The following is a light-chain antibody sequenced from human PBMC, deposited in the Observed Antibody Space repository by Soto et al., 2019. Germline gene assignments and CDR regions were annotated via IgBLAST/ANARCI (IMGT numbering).Light chain of an antibody. V-gene: IGKV1-5*01. CDR2: DAS. J-gene: IGKJ2*01. CDR1: QSVSFW. CDR3: QQYNSYLYT. Sequence: DIQMTQSPSTLSASVGDRVTITCRASQSVSFWLAWYQQKPGKAPKLLIYDASNLESGVSSRFSGSGSGTEFTLTISSLQPDDFATYYCQQYNSYLYTFGQGTKVDIK.